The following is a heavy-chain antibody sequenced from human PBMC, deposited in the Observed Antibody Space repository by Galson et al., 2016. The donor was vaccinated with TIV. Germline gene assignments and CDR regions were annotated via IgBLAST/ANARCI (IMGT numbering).Heavy chain of an antibody. D-gene: IGHD3-3*01. J-gene: IGHJ4*02. CDR2: TSGFGSGT. V-gene: IGHV3-23*01. CDR1: GSTFRNYA. Sequence: SLRLSCAAFGSTFRNYAMSWVRQAPGKGLEWVSTTSGFGSGTYYIDSVKGRFTISRDTSKDTLYLQMNSLTGEDAAVYYCAKSSTLDYDFWSSYVNYFDHWGQGVRVTVSS. CDR3: AKSSTLDYDFWSSYVNYFDH.